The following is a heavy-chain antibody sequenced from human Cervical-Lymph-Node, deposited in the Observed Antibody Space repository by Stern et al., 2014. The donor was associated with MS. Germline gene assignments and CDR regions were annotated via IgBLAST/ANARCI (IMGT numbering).Heavy chain of an antibody. J-gene: IGHJ6*02. CDR2: IYPGDSDT. CDR1: GYSFTSYW. CDR3: ARPPPRRNWDDPNYGMDV. D-gene: IGHD1-1*01. V-gene: IGHV5-51*03. Sequence: EVQLVESGAEVKKPGESLKISCKGSGYSFTSYWIGWVRQMPGKGLEWLGIIYPGDSDTSYTPPSEAQSPTPAARSTSPASLQWTGLKAPAPPIFSCARPPPRRNWDDPNYGMDVWGQGTTVTVSS.